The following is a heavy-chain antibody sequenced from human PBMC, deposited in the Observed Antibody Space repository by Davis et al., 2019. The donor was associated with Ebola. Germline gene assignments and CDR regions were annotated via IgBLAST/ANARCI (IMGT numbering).Heavy chain of an antibody. CDR3: AKEQYYYGSGSYFYYFDY. V-gene: IGHV3-53*01. J-gene: IGHJ4*02. CDR2: IYSGGIS. Sequence: GESLKISCAASGFTVSSNYMSWVRQAPGKGLEWVSVIYSGGISYYADSVKGRFTISRDNSKNTLYLQMNSLRAEDTAVYYCAKEQYYYGSGSYFYYFDYWGQGTLVTVSS. D-gene: IGHD3-10*01. CDR1: GFTVSSNY.